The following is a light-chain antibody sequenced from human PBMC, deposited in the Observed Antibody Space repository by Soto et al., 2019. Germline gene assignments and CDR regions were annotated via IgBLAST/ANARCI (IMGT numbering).Light chain of an antibody. CDR1: QSISTY. CDR2: SAS. V-gene: IGKV1-39*01. Sequence: DIQMTQSPSSLSASVGDRVTISCRAAQSISTYLNWYQQKPGTAPRLLIYSASSVKTGVPPRFSGSGSGRDFTLTISSLRPEDIATYFCQQSYTPPPWTFGQGTKVEIK. CDR3: QQSYTPPPWT. J-gene: IGKJ1*01.